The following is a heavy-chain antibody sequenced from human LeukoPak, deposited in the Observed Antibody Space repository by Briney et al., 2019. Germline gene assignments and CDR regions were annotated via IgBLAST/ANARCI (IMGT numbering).Heavy chain of an antibody. CDR2: IRNDGSNK. CDR1: GFIFSSYG. Sequence: GGSLRLSCAASGFIFSSYGMHWVRQAPGKGLEWVAYIRNDGSNKNYADSVKGRFTISRDNSKNTLHLQMNSLRAEDTALYYCAKGGQGFDYWGQGTLVTVSS. V-gene: IGHV3-30*02. CDR3: AKGGQGFDY. J-gene: IGHJ4*02.